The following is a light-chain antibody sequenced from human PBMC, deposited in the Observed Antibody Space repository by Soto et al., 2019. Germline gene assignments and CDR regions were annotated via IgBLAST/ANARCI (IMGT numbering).Light chain of an antibody. V-gene: IGKV3-11*01. CDR1: ESIRTY. CDR3: QQRANWPLT. J-gene: IGKJ4*01. CDR2: DAS. Sequence: EIVLTQSPATLSLSPGERATVSCRASESIRTYVAWYQQKPGQAPRLLIYDASNRATGIPARFSGSGSGTDFTLTITSLEPEDFAVYYCQQRANWPLTFGGGTKVEIK.